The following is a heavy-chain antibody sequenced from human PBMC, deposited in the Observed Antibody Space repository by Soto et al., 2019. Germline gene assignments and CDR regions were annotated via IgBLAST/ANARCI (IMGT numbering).Heavy chain of an antibody. CDR1: GFTVSSNY. CDR3: AREQYMDV. Sequence: EVQLVESGGGLVQPGGSLRLSCAASGFTVSSNYMNWVRQAPGKGLEWVSVLYSGGSTYYADSVKGRFTISRDNSKNTLYLKMNSLRAEDTAVYYCAREQYMDVWGKGTTVTVSS. J-gene: IGHJ6*03. V-gene: IGHV3-66*01. CDR2: LYSGGST.